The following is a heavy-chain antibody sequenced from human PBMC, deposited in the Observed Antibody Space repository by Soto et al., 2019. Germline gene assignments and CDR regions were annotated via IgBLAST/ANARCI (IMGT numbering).Heavy chain of an antibody. CDR3: AKFREYYQGSGSCTYYFYGMDV. CDR2: ISGSGDST. J-gene: IGHJ6*02. CDR1: GFTFSSYGMTFSSYA. V-gene: IGHV3-23*01. D-gene: IGHD3-10*01. Sequence: EVHLLESGGGSVQPGGSLRLSCAASGFTFSSYGMTFSSYAMSWVRQAPGKGLEWVSTISGSGDSTYYADSVKGRFTISRDNSKNTPFLQMNSLRAGDTALYYCAKFREYYQGSGSCTYYFYGMDVWGQGTTVTVSS.